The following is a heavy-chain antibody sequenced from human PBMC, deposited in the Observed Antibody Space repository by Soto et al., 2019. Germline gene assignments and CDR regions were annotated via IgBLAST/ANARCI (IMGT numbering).Heavy chain of an antibody. V-gene: IGHV4-34*01. CDR3: ARKGSSGWSPGYFDY. CDR2: INHSGST. CDR1: GGSFSGYY. J-gene: IGHJ4*02. Sequence: PSETLSLTCAVYGGSFSGYYWSWIRQPPGKGLEWIGEINHSGSTNYNPSLKSRVTISVDTSKNQFSLKLSSVTAADTAVYYCARKGSSGWSPGYFDYWGQGTLVTVSS. D-gene: IGHD6-19*01.